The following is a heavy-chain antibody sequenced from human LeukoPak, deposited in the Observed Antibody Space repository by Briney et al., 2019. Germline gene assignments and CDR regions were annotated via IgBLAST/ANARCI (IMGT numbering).Heavy chain of an antibody. V-gene: IGHV3-30*02. Sequence: PGGSLRLSCAASGFTFSSYGMHWVRQAPGKGLERVSFIRYDGSNKYYADSVKSRFTISRDNSKNTLYLQMNSLRAEDTAVYYCAKIGIAARPHDYWGQGTLVTVSS. CDR1: GFTFSSYG. CDR3: AKIGIAARPHDY. D-gene: IGHD6-6*01. J-gene: IGHJ4*02. CDR2: IRYDGSNK.